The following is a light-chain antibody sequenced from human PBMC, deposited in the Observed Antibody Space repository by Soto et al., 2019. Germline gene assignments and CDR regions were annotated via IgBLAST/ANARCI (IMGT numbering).Light chain of an antibody. CDR2: RNN. CDR1: SSNIGSNY. CDR3: AAWDDSLSGYV. Sequence: VLTPPPSSSGTTGQRATISCSGSSSNIGSNYVYWYQQLPGTAPKLLIYRNNQRPSGVPDRFSGSKSGTSASLAISGLRSEDEADYYCAAWDDSLSGYVFGTGTKVTVL. J-gene: IGLJ1*01. V-gene: IGLV1-47*01.